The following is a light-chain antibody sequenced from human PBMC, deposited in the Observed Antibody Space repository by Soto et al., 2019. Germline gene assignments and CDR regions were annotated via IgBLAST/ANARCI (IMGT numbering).Light chain of an antibody. Sequence: QSALTQPASVSGSPGQSITISCTGTSSDIGFYNYVSWFQQRPGKAPKLIIYDVSLRPSGVSDRFSGSKSGNTASLTISGLQAEDESDYYCCSFTRSDPRVFGTGTKVTVL. V-gene: IGLV2-14*01. CDR3: CSFTRSDPRV. CDR1: SSDIGFYNY. J-gene: IGLJ1*01. CDR2: DVS.